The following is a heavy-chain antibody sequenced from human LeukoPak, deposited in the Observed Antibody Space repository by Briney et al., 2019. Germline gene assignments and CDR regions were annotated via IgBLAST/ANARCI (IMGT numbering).Heavy chain of an antibody. CDR3: ARGGPGTGMDY. J-gene: IGHJ4*02. Sequence: QPGGSLRLSCVASGFTFSSLWMHWVPQAPGKGLVWDSRINNDEITTTYADSVKGRFTISRDNAKNTLYLQMNSLRAEDTAIYYCARGGPGTGMDYWGQGALVTVSS. D-gene: IGHD1-1*01. CDR1: GFTFSSLW. V-gene: IGHV3-74*01. CDR2: INNDEITT.